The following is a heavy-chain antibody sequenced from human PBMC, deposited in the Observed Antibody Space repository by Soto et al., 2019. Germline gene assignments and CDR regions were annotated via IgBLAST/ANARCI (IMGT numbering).Heavy chain of an antibody. J-gene: IGHJ4*02. D-gene: IGHD4-17*01. CDR3: AKGTPVNGDYALDY. Sequence: GGSLRLSCAASGFTFSSFAMHWVRQAPGKGLEWVALIAYDGNNKYFADPVKGRFTISRDNSKDTVYLQMDSLRPEDTAVYYCAKGTPVNGDYALDYWGQGSLVTVSS. CDR2: IAYDGNNK. CDR1: GFTFSSFA. V-gene: IGHV3-30*18.